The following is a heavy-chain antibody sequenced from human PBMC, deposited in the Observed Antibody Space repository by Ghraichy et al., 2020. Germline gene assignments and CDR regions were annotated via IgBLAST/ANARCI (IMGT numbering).Heavy chain of an antibody. D-gene: IGHD4-23*01. V-gene: IGHV4-34*01. CDR1: GGSFSGYY. J-gene: IGHJ5*02. CDR2: IHHSGST. Sequence: SETLSLTCTGYGGSFSGYYWSWIRQPPGKGLEWIGEIHHSGSTNYNPSLKSRVTISLDTSKNQFSLRLSSVTAADTAIYYCARGRWTNYDGVNWLDPWGQGTLVTVSS. CDR3: ARGRWTNYDGVNWLDP.